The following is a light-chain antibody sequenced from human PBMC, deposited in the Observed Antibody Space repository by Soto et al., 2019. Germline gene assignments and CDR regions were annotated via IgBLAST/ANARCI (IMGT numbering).Light chain of an antibody. CDR3: QQYGSSPPYT. CDR2: GAS. CDR1: QSVSSSY. Sequence: EIVLTQSPGTLSLSPGERATLSCRASQSVSSSYLAWYQQKPGQTPRLLIYGASSRATGIQDRSSGSGSGTDFTLSISRLETEDFAVYYCQQYGSSPPYTFGQGTKLEIK. J-gene: IGKJ2*01. V-gene: IGKV3-20*01.